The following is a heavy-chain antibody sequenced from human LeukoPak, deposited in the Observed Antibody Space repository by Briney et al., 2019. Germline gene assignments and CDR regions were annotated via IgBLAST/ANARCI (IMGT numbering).Heavy chain of an antibody. CDR3: AKSNGYGLVDI. D-gene: IGHD3-10*01. CDR1: SYSFSTPDY. Sequence: SETLSLTCTVSSYSFSTPDYWGWIRQSPGKGLEWIGNIFYSGSTYYSPSLKSRVTISLDTSRNQFSLKLNSVTAADTAVYYCAKSNGYGLVDIWGQGTMVTVSS. V-gene: IGHV4-38-2*02. J-gene: IGHJ3*02. CDR2: IFYSGST.